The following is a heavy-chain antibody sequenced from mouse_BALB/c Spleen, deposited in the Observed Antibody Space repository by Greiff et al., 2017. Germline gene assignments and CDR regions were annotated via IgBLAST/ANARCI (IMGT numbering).Heavy chain of an antibody. V-gene: IGHV3-6*02. CDR3: AQGGRSAMDY. D-gene: IGHD1-1*01. Sequence: EVQRVESGPGLVKPSQSLSLTCSVTGYSITSGYYWNWIRQFPGNKLEWMGYISYDGSNNYNPSLKNRISITRDTSKNQFFLKLNSVTTEDTATYYCAQGGRSAMDYWGQGTSVTVSS. J-gene: IGHJ4*01. CDR2: ISYDGSN. CDR1: GYSITSGYY.